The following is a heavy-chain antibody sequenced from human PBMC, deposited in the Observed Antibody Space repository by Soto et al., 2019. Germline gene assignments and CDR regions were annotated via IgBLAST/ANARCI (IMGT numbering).Heavy chain of an antibody. D-gene: IGHD2-2*01. CDR1: GYSFSNYA. CDR3: ARGHLAVVPVASWYYYMDV. Sequence: QVQLVQSGAEVEKPGASVKVSCKASGYSFSNYAVHWVREAPGQRLEWMGWVNAGYGNTRYSQNFQGRVTITRDTSARTAYLELSSLRSDDTAVYYCARGHLAVVPVASWYYYMDVWGKGTTVTVSS. V-gene: IGHV1-3*01. J-gene: IGHJ6*03. CDR2: VNAGYGNT.